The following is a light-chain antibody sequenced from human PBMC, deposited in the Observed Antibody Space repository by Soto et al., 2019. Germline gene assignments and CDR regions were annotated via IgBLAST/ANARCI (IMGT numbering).Light chain of an antibody. Sequence: QSALTQPRSVSASPGQSVTISCTGTSSDVGYYHYVSWYQQNPGKAPKLMIYNDSKRPSGVPDRFSGSKSGNTASLTISGLQAEDEADYYCCSYAGSYTEVFGTGTKLTVL. CDR1: SSDVGYYHY. CDR3: CSYAGSYTEV. V-gene: IGLV2-11*01. CDR2: NDS. J-gene: IGLJ1*01.